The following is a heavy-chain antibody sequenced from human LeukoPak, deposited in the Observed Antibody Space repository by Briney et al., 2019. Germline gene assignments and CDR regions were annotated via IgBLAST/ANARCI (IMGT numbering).Heavy chain of an antibody. D-gene: IGHD4-11*01. J-gene: IGHJ2*01. CDR3: AKDHSNADWYFDL. Sequence: GGSLRLSCAASGFTFSSYGMHWVRQAPGKGLEWVSGISGSGDTTYNADSVEGRFTISRDNSKNRLYLLMYGLRVEDTAVYFCAKDHSNADWYFDLWGRGTLVTVSP. CDR1: GFTFSSYG. CDR2: ISGSGDTT. V-gene: IGHV3-23*01.